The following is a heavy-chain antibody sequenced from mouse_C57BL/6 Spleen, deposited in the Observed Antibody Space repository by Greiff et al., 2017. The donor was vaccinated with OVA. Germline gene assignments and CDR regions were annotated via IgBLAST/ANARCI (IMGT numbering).Heavy chain of an antibody. CDR2: IYPGDGDT. J-gene: IGHJ2*01. Sequence: VQLQQSGPELVKPGASVKISCKASGYAFSSSWMNWVKQRPGKGLEWIGRIYPGDGDTNYNGKFKGKATLTADKSSSKAYMQLSSLTSEDSAVYFCARDATVPFDYWGQGTTLTVSS. V-gene: IGHV1-82*01. CDR1: GYAFSSSW. D-gene: IGHD1-1*01. CDR3: ARDATVPFDY.